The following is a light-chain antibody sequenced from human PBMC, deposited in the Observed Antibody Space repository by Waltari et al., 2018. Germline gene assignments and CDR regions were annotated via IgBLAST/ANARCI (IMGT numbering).Light chain of an antibody. Sequence: DIQMTQSPSSLSASLGDRVTITFRASQNINYYLNWYQQKPGIAPKLLIFGASSLQSAVPSRFSGSGSGTDFTLTISSLQPEDSATYYCQQSYSLPRTFGGGTKVEIK. CDR1: QNINYY. CDR3: QQSYSLPRT. V-gene: IGKV1-39*01. J-gene: IGKJ4*01. CDR2: GAS.